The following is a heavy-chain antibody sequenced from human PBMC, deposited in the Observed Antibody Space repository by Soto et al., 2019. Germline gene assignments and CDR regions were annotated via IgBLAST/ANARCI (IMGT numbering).Heavy chain of an antibody. CDR3: AAGCITMVRGACYGMDV. D-gene: IGHD3-10*01. CDR1: GFTFTSSA. CDR2: IVVGSGNT. J-gene: IGHJ6*02. V-gene: IGHV1-58*02. Sequence: GASVKVSCKASGFTFTSSAMQWVRQARGQRLEWIGWIVVGSGNTNYAQKFQERVTITRDMSTSTAYMELSSLRSEDTAVYYCAAGCITMVRGACYGMDVWGQGTTVTVSS.